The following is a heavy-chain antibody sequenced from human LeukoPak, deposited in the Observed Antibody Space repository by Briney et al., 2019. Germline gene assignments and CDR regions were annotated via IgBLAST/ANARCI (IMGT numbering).Heavy chain of an antibody. CDR2: IYSTGSP. CDR3: ARAYSISWYYFDY. D-gene: IGHD6-13*01. CDR1: GGSIIHYY. J-gene: IGHJ4*02. Sequence: SETLSLTCTVSGGSIIHYYWSWIRQPAGKGLEWIGHIYSTGSPNNNPSLKSRVTISLAKSKNQFSLKLTSVTAADTAVYYCARAYSISWYYFDYWGQGTLVTVSS. V-gene: IGHV4-4*07.